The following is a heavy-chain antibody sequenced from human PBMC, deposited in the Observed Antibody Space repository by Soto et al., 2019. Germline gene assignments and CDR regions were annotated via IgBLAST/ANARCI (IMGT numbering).Heavy chain of an antibody. CDR1: GFTFSSYA. D-gene: IGHD6-6*01. CDR3: SKDLRQLVQELV. CDR2: ISGSGGST. J-gene: IGHJ4*02. V-gene: IGHV3-23*01. Sequence: PGGSLRLSCAASGFTFSSYAMSWVRQAPGKGLEWVSAISGSGGSTYYADSVKGRFTISRDNSKNTLYLQMNSLRAEDTAVYYCSKDLRQLVQELVWGQGTLVTVSS.